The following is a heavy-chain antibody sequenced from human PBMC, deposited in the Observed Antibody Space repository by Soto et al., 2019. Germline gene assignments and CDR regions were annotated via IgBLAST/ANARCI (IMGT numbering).Heavy chain of an antibody. Sequence: SETLSLTCAVYGGSFSGYYWSWIRQPPGKGLEWIGEIDHSGSTNYNPSLKSRVTISVDTSKNQFSLKLSSVTAADTAVYYCARGPVVAATPDYYYYMDVWGKGTTVTVSS. CDR2: IDHSGST. J-gene: IGHJ6*03. D-gene: IGHD2-15*01. V-gene: IGHV4-34*01. CDR3: ARGPVVAATPDYYYYMDV. CDR1: GGSFSGYY.